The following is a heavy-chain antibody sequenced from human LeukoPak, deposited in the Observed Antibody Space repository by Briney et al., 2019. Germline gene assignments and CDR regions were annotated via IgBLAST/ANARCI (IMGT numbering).Heavy chain of an antibody. J-gene: IGHJ6*03. Sequence: SETLPLTCAVYGGSFSVYYWSWIRQPPGKGLEWIGEINHSGSTNYNPSLKSRVTISVDTSKNQFSLKLSSVTAADTAVYYCARGLIRFLEWSRVDYYYMDVWGKGTTVTVSS. D-gene: IGHD3-3*01. V-gene: IGHV4-34*01. CDR2: INHSGST. CDR3: ARGLIRFLEWSRVDYYYMDV. CDR1: GGSFSVYY.